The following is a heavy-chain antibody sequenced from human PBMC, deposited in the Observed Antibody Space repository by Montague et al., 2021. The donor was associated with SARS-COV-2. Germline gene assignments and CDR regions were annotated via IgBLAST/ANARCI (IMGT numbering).Heavy chain of an antibody. J-gene: IGHJ6*02. D-gene: IGHD6-13*01. CDR1: GDSISNSTW. CDR2: IFHSGTI. Sequence: SETLSLTCRVSGDSISNSTWWTWVRQPPGKGLEWIGEIFHSGTINYNSSLKSRVSISVDKSNNHFPLRLSSVIAADTAVYYCATLSRRTAAGTRDYCGLDVWGQGTTVVVSS. V-gene: IGHV4-4*02. CDR3: ATLSRRTAAGTRDYCGLDV.